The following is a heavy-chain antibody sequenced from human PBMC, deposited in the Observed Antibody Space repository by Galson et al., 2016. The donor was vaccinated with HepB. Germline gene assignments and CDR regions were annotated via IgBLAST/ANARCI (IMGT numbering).Heavy chain of an antibody. V-gene: IGHV5-51*01. Sequence: QSGAEVKKPGESLKISCKGSGYNFNRYWIAWVRQMPGKGLEWMGIIYPGDSDARYSPSLQGQVIMSADKSIRTAYLQWSSLKASDTGIYYCARQQRDVVVPAAPYGLDVWGQGTTVTVSS. CDR3: ARQQRDVVVPAAPYGLDV. J-gene: IGHJ6*02. CDR1: GYNFNRYW. D-gene: IGHD2-2*01. CDR2: IYPGDSDA.